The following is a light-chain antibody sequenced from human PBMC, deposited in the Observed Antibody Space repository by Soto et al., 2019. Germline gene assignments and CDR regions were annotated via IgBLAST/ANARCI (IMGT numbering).Light chain of an antibody. V-gene: IGKV3-15*01. CDR1: QSVSSN. J-gene: IGKJ2*01. CDR2: GAS. Sequence: EIVMTQSPATLSVSPGERATLSCRSSQSVSSNLAWYQQKPGQAPRLLIYGASTMATGIPASFSGSGSGTAFTLTISSLQSEDFAVYSCQQYNNWPPMYTFGQGTKLEIK. CDR3: QQYNNWPPMYT.